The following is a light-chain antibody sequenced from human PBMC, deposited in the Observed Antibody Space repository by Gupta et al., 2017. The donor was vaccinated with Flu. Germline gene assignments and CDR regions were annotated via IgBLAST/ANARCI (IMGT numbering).Light chain of an antibody. J-gene: IGKJ3*01. V-gene: IGKV1-12*01. CDR1: QGINTW. CDR2: AAS. CDR3: QEAYTVPFT. Sequence: DIQMTQSPSSLSASVGDRVTITCRASQGINTWLAWYQQKPGKAPKLLIDAASSLQGGVPSRFSGSGSGTDFTHTISGLQPEDFGTYYCQEAYTVPFTFGPGTKVDVK.